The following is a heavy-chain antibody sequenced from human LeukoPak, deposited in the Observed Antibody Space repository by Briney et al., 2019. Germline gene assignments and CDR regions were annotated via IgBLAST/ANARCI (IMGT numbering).Heavy chain of an antibody. CDR1: GFTFSSYW. J-gene: IGHJ4*02. CDR2: IKQDGSEK. CDR3: ARAMGLYCSGGSCYSFPYYFDY. Sequence: GGSLRLSCAASGFTFSSYWMSWVRQAPGKGLEWVANIKQDGSEKYYVDSVKGRFTISRDNAKNSLYLQMNSLRAEDTAVYYCARAMGLYCSGGSCYSFPYYFDYWGQGTLVTVSS. V-gene: IGHV3-7*01. D-gene: IGHD2-15*01.